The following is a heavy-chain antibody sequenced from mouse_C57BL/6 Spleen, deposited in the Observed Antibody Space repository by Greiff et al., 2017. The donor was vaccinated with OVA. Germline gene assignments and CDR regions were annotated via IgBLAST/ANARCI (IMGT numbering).Heavy chain of an antibody. CDR3: ARENYDYDVAWFAY. D-gene: IGHD2-4*01. Sequence: QVQLKQPGAELVKPGASVKMSCKASGYTFTSYWITWVKQRPGQGLEWIGDIYPGSGSTNYNEKFKSKATLTVDTSSSTAYMQLSSLTSEDSAVYYCARENYDYDVAWFAYWGQGTLVTVSA. V-gene: IGHV1-55*01. CDR2: IYPGSGST. CDR1: GYTFTSYW. J-gene: IGHJ3*01.